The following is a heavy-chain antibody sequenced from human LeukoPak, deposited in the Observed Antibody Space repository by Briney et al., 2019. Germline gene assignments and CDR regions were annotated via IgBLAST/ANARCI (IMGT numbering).Heavy chain of an antibody. CDR1: GGSISSYY. Sequence: KPSETLSLTCTVPGGSISSYYWSWIRQPPGEGLGWIGYIYYSGSTNYNPSLKSRVTISVDTSKNQFSLKLSSVTAADTAVYYCARNAGDQIYFDYWGQGTLVTVSS. J-gene: IGHJ4*02. D-gene: IGHD7-27*01. CDR2: IYYSGST. V-gene: IGHV4-59*01. CDR3: ARNAGDQIYFDY.